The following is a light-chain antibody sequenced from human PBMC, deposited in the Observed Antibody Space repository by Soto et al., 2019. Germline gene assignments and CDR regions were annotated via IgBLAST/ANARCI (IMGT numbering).Light chain of an antibody. CDR3: GKWDNSLSAVV. CDR1: SSNIGNNY. CDR2: DNN. Sequence: QSVLTQPPSVSAAPGQKVTISCSGSSSNIGNNYVSWYQQLPGTAPKLLIYDNNKRPSGIPDRFSGSKSGTSATLGITGLQTGDEADYYCGKWDNSLSAVVFGGGTKLTVL. V-gene: IGLV1-51*01. J-gene: IGLJ2*01.